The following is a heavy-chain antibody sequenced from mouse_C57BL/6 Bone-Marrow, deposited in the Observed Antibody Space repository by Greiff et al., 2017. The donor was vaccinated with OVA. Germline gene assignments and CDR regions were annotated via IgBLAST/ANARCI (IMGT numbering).Heavy chain of an antibody. CDR3: ARDSPKGNWYFDV. CDR2: SRNKANDYTT. Sequence: EVKLVESGGGLVQSGRSLRLSCATSGFTFSDFYMEWVRQAPGKGLEWIAASRNKANDYTTEYSASVKGRFIVSRDTSQSILYLQMNALRAEDTAIYYCARDSPKGNWYFDVWGTGTTVTVSS. CDR1: GFTFSDFY. J-gene: IGHJ1*03. V-gene: IGHV7-1*01.